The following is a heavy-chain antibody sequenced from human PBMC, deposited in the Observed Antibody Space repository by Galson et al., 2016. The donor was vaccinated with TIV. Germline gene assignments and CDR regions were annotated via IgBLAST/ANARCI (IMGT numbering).Heavy chain of an antibody. D-gene: IGHD3-22*01. Sequence: SLRLSCAASGFRFSSHGMHWVRQAPGKGLEWVAFIWSDASNENYIDSVKGRFTIPRDNSKNTLYLQMNSPRAEDTAVYYCARFRGSDDRGAFDIWGQGTMVTVSS. CDR1: GFRFSSHG. J-gene: IGHJ3*02. CDR3: ARFRGSDDRGAFDI. V-gene: IGHV3-33*01. CDR2: IWSDASNE.